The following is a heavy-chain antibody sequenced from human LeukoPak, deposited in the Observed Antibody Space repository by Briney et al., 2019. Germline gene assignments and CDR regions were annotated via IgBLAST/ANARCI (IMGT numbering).Heavy chain of an antibody. Sequence: SETLSLTCAVYGGSFSGYYWSWIRQPPGKGLEWIGEINHSGSTNYNPSLKSRVPISVDTSKNQFSLKLSSVTAADTAVYYCARLPRIQLWYLSRGYFDYWGQGTLVTVSS. CDR2: INHSGST. CDR3: ARLPRIQLWYLSRGYFDY. D-gene: IGHD5-18*01. V-gene: IGHV4-34*01. J-gene: IGHJ4*02. CDR1: GGSFSGYY.